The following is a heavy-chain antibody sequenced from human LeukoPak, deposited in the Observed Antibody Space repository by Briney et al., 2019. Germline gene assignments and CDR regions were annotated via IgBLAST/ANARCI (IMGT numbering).Heavy chain of an antibody. CDR2: IIPIFDTA. CDR3: ARENYPRIAAAADGSDY. D-gene: IGHD6-13*01. CDR1: GYTFTSYA. V-gene: IGHV1-69*13. Sequence: SVKVSCKASGYTFTSYAISWVRQAPGQGLEWMGGIIPIFDTANYAQKFQGRVTITADESTSTAYMELSSLRSEDTAVYYCARENYPRIAAAADGSDYWGQGTLVTVSS. J-gene: IGHJ4*02.